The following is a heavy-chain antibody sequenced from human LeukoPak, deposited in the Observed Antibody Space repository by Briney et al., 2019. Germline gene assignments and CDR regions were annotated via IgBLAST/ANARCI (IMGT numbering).Heavy chain of an antibody. Sequence: SETLSLTCTVSGGSISSYYWSWIRQPAGKGLEWIGRIYTSGSTNYNPSLKSRVTMSVDTSKNQFSLKLSSVTAADTAVYYSAREIDLWDSVVVVAAFNWFDPWGQGTLVIVSS. V-gene: IGHV4-4*07. J-gene: IGHJ5*02. CDR2: IYTSGST. D-gene: IGHD2-15*01. CDR3: AREIDLWDSVVVVAAFNWFDP. CDR1: GGSISSYY.